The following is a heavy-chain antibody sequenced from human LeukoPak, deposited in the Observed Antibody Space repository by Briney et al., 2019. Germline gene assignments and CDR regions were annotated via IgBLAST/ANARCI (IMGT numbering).Heavy chain of an antibody. CDR3: ARATFRHTWFQYFDY. CDR2: MKPDGSDK. Sequence: PGGSLRLSCAASGFTFSTYWMNWVRQAPGKGLEWVVLMKPDGSDKYYVESVKGRFTISRDNAKNSLYLQMNSLRAEDTAVYYCARATFRHTWFQYFDYWGQGTLVTVSP. D-gene: IGHD3-9*01. J-gene: IGHJ4*02. CDR1: GFTFSTYW. V-gene: IGHV3-7*01.